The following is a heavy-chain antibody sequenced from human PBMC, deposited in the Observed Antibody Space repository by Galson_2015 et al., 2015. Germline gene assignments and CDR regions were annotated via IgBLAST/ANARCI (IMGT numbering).Heavy chain of an antibody. CDR2: ISWNSGSI. Sequence: SLRLSCAASGFTFDDYAMHWVRQAPGKGLEWVSGISWNSGSIGYADSVKGRFTISRDNAKNSLYLQMNSLRAEDTALYYCAKDMSDYVWGSQFRGYYGMDVWGQGTTVTVSS. J-gene: IGHJ6*02. CDR1: GFTFDDYA. D-gene: IGHD3-16*01. V-gene: IGHV3-9*01. CDR3: AKDMSDYVWGSQFRGYYGMDV.